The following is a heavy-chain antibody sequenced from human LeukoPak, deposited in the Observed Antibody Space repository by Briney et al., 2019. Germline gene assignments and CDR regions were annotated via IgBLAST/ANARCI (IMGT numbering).Heavy chain of an antibody. CDR3: ARVGDYYDSEGLDY. CDR1: GFTVSSNY. D-gene: IGHD3-22*01. Sequence: GGSLRLSCAASGFTVSSNYMSWVRQAPGKGLEWVSVIYSGGSTYYADSVKGRFTISRDNSKDTLYLQMNSLRAEDTAVYYCARVGDYYDSEGLDYWGQGTLVTVSS. J-gene: IGHJ4*02. CDR2: IYSGGST. V-gene: IGHV3-53*01.